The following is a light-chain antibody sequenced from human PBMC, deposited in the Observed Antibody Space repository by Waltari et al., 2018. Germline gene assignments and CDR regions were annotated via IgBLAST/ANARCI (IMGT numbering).Light chain of an antibody. CDR3: QKYGTLPAT. V-gene: IGKV3-20*01. J-gene: IGKJ1*01. Sequence: EIVLTQSPGTLSLSPGERATLSCRASQSVSRTLAWYQQKPGKAPRLLIYDASSRATGIPERFSGSGSGTDFSLTISRLEPEDFAVYYCQKYGTLPATFGQGTKVEIK. CDR2: DAS. CDR1: QSVSRT.